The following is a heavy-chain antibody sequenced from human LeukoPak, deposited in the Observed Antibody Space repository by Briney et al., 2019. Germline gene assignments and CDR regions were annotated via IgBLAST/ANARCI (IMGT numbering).Heavy chain of an antibody. V-gene: IGHV3-23*01. CDR2: ISGSGGST. Sequence: PGGSLRLSCAASGFTFSSYAMSWVRQAPGKGLEWVSAISGSGGSTYYADSVKGRFTISRDDSKNTLYLQMNSLRAEDTAVYYCAKTGTPWYYFDYWGQGTLVTVSS. D-gene: IGHD6-13*01. CDR1: GFTFSSYA. J-gene: IGHJ4*02. CDR3: AKTGTPWYYFDY.